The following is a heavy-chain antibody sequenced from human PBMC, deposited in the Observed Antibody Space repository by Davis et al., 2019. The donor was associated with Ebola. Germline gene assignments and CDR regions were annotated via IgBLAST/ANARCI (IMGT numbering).Heavy chain of an antibody. CDR1: GFTVSSNY. CDR3: AGEAGVGGVLVNWWNAD. D-gene: IGHD3-16*02. V-gene: IGHV3-53*01. Sequence: AGSLTPSCPASGFTVSSNYMSWVRQAPGNGLEWVPVIYRGGSTYYADSVQGRFTISRHNSKTTLYFQMNSLRAEDTAGYCCAGEAGVGGVLVNWWNADWGQGTLVTVSS. CDR2: IYRGGST. J-gene: IGHJ4*02.